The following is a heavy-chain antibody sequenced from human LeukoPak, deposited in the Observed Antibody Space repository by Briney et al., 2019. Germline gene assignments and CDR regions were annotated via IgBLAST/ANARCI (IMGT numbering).Heavy chain of an antibody. Sequence: GGSLRLSCAASEFNFSNYSMNWVRQAPGKGLEWVPSISSSSSYIYYANSVKGRFTISRDNAKNSLYLQMNSLRAEGTAVYYCARVAGEGITIFGVVPRSFDIWGQGTMVTVSS. CDR3: ARVAGEGITIFGVVPRSFDI. V-gene: IGHV3-21*01. J-gene: IGHJ3*02. CDR2: ISSSSSYI. CDR1: EFNFSNYS. D-gene: IGHD3-3*01.